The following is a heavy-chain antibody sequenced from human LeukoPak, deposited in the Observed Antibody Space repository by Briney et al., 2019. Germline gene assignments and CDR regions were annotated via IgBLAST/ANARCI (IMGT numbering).Heavy chain of an antibody. J-gene: IGHJ5*02. CDR1: GFTFSSFA. D-gene: IGHD3-3*02. CDR3: AKDISSTSSTPFDP. CDR2: IRGSGTAT. Sequence: GGSLRLSCAASGFTSGFTFSSFAMSWVRQAPGKGLEWVSAIRGSGTATHYAASVRGRFTVSRDNSKNTVYLEMNSLRAEDTAIYYCAKDISSTSSTPFDPWGQGTLVTVSS. V-gene: IGHV3-23*01.